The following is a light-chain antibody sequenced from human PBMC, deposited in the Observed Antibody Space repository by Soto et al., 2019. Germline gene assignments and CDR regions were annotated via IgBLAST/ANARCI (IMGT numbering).Light chain of an antibody. Sequence: EIVLTQSPGTLSLSPGERTTLSCKASQSISRYLDWYQQKPGQGPRLLIYGASSRATGTPDRFSGSGSGTDFTLTINRLEPEDIALYYCQQYGSSPPTFGQGTKVDIK. CDR3: QQYGSSPPT. CDR1: QSISRY. V-gene: IGKV3-20*01. CDR2: GAS. J-gene: IGKJ1*01.